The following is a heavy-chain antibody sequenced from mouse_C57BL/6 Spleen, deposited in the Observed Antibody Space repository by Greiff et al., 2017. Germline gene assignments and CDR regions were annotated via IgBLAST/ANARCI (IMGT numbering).Heavy chain of an antibody. V-gene: IGHV2-2*01. Sequence: QVQLKESGPGLVQPSQSLSITCTVSGFSLTSYGVHWVRQSPGKGLEWLGVIWSGGSTDYNAAFISRLSISKDNSKSQVFFKMNSLQADDTAIYYCARNKDYGSSYYFDYWGQGTTLTVSS. CDR3: ARNKDYGSSYYFDY. CDR2: IWSGGST. D-gene: IGHD1-1*01. CDR1: GFSLTSYG. J-gene: IGHJ2*01.